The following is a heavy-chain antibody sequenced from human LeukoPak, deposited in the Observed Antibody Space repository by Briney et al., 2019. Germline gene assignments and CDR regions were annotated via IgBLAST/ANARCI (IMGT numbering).Heavy chain of an antibody. V-gene: IGHV4-59*12. D-gene: IGHD6-19*01. CDR3: ARLGSASGWYYFDY. CDR2: IYYSGST. Sequence: PSETLSLTCTVSGGSISSYYWSWIRQPPGKGLEWIGYIYYSGSTNYNPSLKSRVTISVDTSKNQFSLKLSSVTAADTAVYYCARLGSASGWYYFDYWGQGTLVTVSS. CDR1: GGSISSYY. J-gene: IGHJ4*02.